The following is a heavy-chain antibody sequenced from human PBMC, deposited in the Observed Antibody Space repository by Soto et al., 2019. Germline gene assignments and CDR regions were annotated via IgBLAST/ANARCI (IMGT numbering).Heavy chain of an antibody. V-gene: IGHV3-30*18. Sequence: QVQLVESGGGVVQPGRSLRLSCAASGFTFSSYGMHWVRQAPGKGLEWVAFISNDGSNKYYADSVKGRCTISRDNSKNRLYLKMKSIRAEDTAGSSCAKDNVVRGVIVEGREYGGQGTLVTVSS. CDR3: AKDNVVRGVIVEGREY. J-gene: IGHJ4*02. CDR1: GFTFSSYG. CDR2: ISNDGSNK. D-gene: IGHD3-10*01.